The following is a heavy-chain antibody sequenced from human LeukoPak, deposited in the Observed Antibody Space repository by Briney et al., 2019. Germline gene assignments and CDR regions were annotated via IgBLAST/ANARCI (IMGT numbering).Heavy chain of an antibody. CDR2: ILFSSSTI. CDR3: ARDGGYSYEFDY. Sequence: GGSLRLSCAASGFTFSSYSMNWVRQAPGRGLEWVSYILFSSSTIYYADSVKGRFTISRDNAKNSLYLQMNILRAEDTAVYYCARDGGYSYEFDYWGQGTLVTVSS. D-gene: IGHD5-18*01. CDR1: GFTFSSYS. J-gene: IGHJ4*02. V-gene: IGHV3-48*01.